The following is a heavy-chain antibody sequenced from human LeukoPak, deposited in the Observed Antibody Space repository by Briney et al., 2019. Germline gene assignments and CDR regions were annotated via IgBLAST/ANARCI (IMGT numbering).Heavy chain of an antibody. CDR2: IYSGEFDT. Sequence: GAALQISSKGSGYSFTSSWIGWGRPMPGKGLEWRGIIYSGEFDTRYSTSFQGQVTISADKSISTAYLQWSSLKASDTAMYYCAIYSDTYYFDHWGQGTLVTVSS. V-gene: IGHV5-51*01. D-gene: IGHD1-26*01. CDR1: GYSFTSSW. CDR3: AIYSDTYYFDH. J-gene: IGHJ4*02.